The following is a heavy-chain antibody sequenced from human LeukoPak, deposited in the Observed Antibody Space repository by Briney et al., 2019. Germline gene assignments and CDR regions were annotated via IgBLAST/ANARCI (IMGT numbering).Heavy chain of an antibody. CDR3: ASGSPGDY. V-gene: IGHV3-48*03. CDR1: GFTFSSYE. Sequence: GGSLRLSCAASGFTFSSYEMNWVRQAPGKGLEWVSYISSSGRTIYYADSVKGRFTISRENAKNSLYLQMHSLRAEDTAVYYCASGSPGDYWGQGTLVTVSS. CDR2: ISSSGRTI. D-gene: IGHD1-26*01. J-gene: IGHJ4*02.